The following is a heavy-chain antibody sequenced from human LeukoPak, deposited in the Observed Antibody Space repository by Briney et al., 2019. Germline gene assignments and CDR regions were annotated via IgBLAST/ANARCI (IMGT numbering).Heavy chain of an antibody. V-gene: IGHV4-34*01. CDR2: ISHSGST. Sequence: SETLSLTCAVYGGSFSDYFWSWIRQPPGKGLEWIGEISHSGSTTYNPSLRSRVTISVDTSKNQSSLKLSSVTAADTAVYYCAIRKLRRAFDIWGQGTMVTVSS. CDR1: GGSFSDYF. J-gene: IGHJ3*02. D-gene: IGHD1-14*01. CDR3: AIRKLRRAFDI.